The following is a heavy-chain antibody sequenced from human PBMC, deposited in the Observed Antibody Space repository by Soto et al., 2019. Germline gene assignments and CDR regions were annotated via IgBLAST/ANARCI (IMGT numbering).Heavy chain of an antibody. CDR3: ARNTWQQPRDYYYGMDV. Sequence: QVQLVESGGGVVQPGRSLRLSCAASGFTFSNYAMHWVRQAPGKGLEWVAVISYDGGNKYYADSVKGRLTISRDNSKNTLYLQMNCLRAEDTAVYYCARNTWQQPRDYYYGMDVSGQGTTVTGSS. J-gene: IGHJ6*02. CDR1: GFTFSNYA. V-gene: IGHV3-30-3*01. CDR2: ISYDGGNK. D-gene: IGHD6-13*01.